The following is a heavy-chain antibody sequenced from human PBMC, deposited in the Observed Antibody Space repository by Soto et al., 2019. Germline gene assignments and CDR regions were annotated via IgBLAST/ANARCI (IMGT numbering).Heavy chain of an antibody. CDR1: GFTFSSYA. J-gene: IGHJ4*02. CDR2: ISGGGGST. D-gene: IGHD3-22*01. CDR3: AKDRAYDSSGYYHGPFDY. Sequence: QSGGSLRLSCAASGFTFSSYAMSWVRQAPGKGLEWVSAISGGGGSTYYADSVKGRFTLSRDNSKNTLYLQMNSLRAEDTALYYCAKDRAYDSSGYYHGPFDYWGQGTLVTVSS. V-gene: IGHV3-23*01.